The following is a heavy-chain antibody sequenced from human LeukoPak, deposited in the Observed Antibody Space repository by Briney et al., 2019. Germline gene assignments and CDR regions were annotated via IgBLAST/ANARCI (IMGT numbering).Heavy chain of an antibody. CDR1: GFTFSSYS. V-gene: IGHV3-21*04. CDR3: ARDPGGAKLDY. CDR2: ISSSSSYI. D-gene: IGHD4/OR15-4a*01. Sequence: GGSLRLSCAASGFTFSSYSMNWVRQAPGKGLEWVSSISSSSSYIYYADSVKGRFTISRDNSKNTLYLQLNSLRVEDTAVFYCARDPGGAKLDYWGQGTLVTVSS. J-gene: IGHJ4*02.